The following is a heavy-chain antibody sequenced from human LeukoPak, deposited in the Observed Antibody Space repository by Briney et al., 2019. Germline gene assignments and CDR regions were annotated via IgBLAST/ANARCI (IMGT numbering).Heavy chain of an antibody. V-gene: IGHV1-69*04. CDR1: GGTFSSYA. D-gene: IGHD5-18*01. CDR2: IIPILGIA. CDR3: ARAVDTAMVTSYYYYYGMDV. Sequence: SVKVSCKASGGTFSSYAISWVRQAPGQGLEWMGRIIPILGIANYAQKFQGRVTITADKSTSTAYMELSRLRSDDTAVYYCARAVDTAMVTSYYYYYGMDVWGQGTTVTVSS. J-gene: IGHJ6*02.